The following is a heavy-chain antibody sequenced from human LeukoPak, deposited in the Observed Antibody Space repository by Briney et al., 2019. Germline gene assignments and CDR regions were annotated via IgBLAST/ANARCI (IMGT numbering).Heavy chain of an antibody. Sequence: SETLSLTCTVSGGSISSYYWSWIRQPPGKGLEWIGYIYYSGSTNYNPSLKSRVTMSVDTSKNQFSLKLSSVTAADTAVYYCARDLWVFDYWGQGTLVTVSS. CDR2: IYYSGST. V-gene: IGHV4-59*01. J-gene: IGHJ4*02. CDR1: GGSISSYY. D-gene: IGHD1-26*01. CDR3: ARDLWVFDY.